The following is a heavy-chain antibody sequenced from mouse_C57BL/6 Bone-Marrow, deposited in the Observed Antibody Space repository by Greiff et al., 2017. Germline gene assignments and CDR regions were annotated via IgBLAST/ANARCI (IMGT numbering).Heavy chain of an antibody. Sequence: QVQLKQPGAELVKPGASVKMSCKASGYTFTSYWITWVKQRPGQGLEWIGDIYPGSGSTNYNEKFKSKATLTVDTSSSTAYMQLSSLTSEDSAVYYCARSLYYYGSATRFAYWGQGTLVTVSA. J-gene: IGHJ3*01. D-gene: IGHD1-1*01. V-gene: IGHV1-55*01. CDR3: ARSLYYYGSATRFAY. CDR1: GYTFTSYW. CDR2: IYPGSGST.